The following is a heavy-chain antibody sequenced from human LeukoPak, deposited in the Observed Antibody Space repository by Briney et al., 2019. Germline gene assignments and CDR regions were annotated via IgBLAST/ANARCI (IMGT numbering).Heavy chain of an antibody. D-gene: IGHD5-12*01. V-gene: IGHV3-9*01. Sequence: GGSLRLSCAASGFTFDDFAMHWVRQAPGKGLEWVSGISWNSANIGYADSVKGRFTVSRDNAKRSLHLQMNSLRVEDTALYFCVKDTGLWATEYFQHWGQGTLVTVSS. CDR2: ISWNSANI. CDR3: VKDTGLWATEYFQH. CDR1: GFTFDDFA. J-gene: IGHJ1*01.